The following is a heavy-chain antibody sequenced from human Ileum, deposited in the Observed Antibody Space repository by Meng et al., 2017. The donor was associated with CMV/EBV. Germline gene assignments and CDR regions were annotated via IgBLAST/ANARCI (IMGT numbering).Heavy chain of an antibody. Sequence: CAVACASIINSMCFWSWIRQPRGGGLEWIANVYYNENTYYTPSLRTRATISIDTSNNQFPLTLASVTAADGALYYCARRRNPGPFEFWGQGTLVTVSS. CDR2: VYYNENT. CDR3: ARRRNPGPFEF. D-gene: IGHD1-14*01. CDR1: CASIINSMCF. V-gene: IGHV4-39*01. J-gene: IGHJ4*02.